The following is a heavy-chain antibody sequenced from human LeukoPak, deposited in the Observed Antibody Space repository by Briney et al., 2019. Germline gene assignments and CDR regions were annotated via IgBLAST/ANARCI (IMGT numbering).Heavy chain of an antibody. CDR3: ARGGIAVAGDYFDY. CDR2: IIPIFGTA. V-gene: IGHV1-69*05. Sequence: SVKVSCKASAYTFTGYYLHWVRQAPGQGLEWMGGIIPIFGTANYAQKFQGRVTITTDESTSTAYMELSSLRSEDTAVYYCARGGIAVAGDYFDYWGQGTLVTVSS. D-gene: IGHD6-19*01. J-gene: IGHJ4*02. CDR1: AYTFTGYY.